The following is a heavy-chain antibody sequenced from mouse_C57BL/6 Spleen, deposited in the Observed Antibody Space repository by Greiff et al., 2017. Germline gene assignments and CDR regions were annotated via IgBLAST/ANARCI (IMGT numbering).Heavy chain of an antibody. CDR1: GFSFNTYA. D-gene: IGHD2-4*01. CDR3: VRPSYDSYWNFDV. V-gene: IGHV10-1*01. CDR2: IRSKSNNYAT. J-gene: IGHJ1*03. Sequence: EVQLVESGGGLVQPKGSLKLSCAASGFSFNTYAMNWVRQAPGKGLEWVARIRSKSNNYATYYADSVKDRFTISRDDSESMLYLQMNNLKTEDTAMYYCVRPSYDSYWNFDVWGTGTTVTVSS.